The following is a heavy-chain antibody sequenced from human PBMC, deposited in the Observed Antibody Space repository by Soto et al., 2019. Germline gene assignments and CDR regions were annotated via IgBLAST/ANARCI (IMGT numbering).Heavy chain of an antibody. Sequence: ASVKVSCKASGFTFTSSVVQWVRQARGQRLEWIGWIVVGSGNTNYAQKFQERVTITRDMSTSTAYMELSGLRSEDTAVYYCAADRYWNDALGWFDPWGQGTLVTVSS. CDR2: IVVGSGNT. CDR3: AADRYWNDALGWFDP. D-gene: IGHD1-1*01. V-gene: IGHV1-58*01. CDR1: GFTFTSSV. J-gene: IGHJ5*02.